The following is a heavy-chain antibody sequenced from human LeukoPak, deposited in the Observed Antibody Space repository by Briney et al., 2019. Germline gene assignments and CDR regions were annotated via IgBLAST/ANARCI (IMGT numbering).Heavy chain of an antibody. J-gene: IGHJ4*02. CDR1: GFTFSRYG. V-gene: IGHV3-30*02. CDR3: AKVGDNSRGYFDY. D-gene: IGHD3-16*01. CDR2: IRSDGTTK. Sequence: GGSLRLSCAPSGFTFSRYGMHWVRQAPGKGLEWVAFIRSDGTTKYYSDSVKGRFTISRDNSKNTLYLQMNSLRDDDTAVYFCAKVGDNSRGYFDYWGQGTPVTVSS.